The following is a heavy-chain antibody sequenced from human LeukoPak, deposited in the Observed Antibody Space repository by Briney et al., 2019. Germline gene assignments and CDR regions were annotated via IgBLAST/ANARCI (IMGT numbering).Heavy chain of an antibody. V-gene: IGHV3-23*01. D-gene: IGHD1-20*01. Sequence: GGSLRLSWAASGFTFTSYAMSWVRQAPGKGLEWVSVLTGDGNTYYADSVKGRFTNSRDDSKNTLFLQMNSLRAEDTAVYFCAKVKWKLIGYFDYWGQGTLVTVSS. CDR3: AKVKWKLIGYFDY. J-gene: IGHJ4*02. CDR2: LTGDGNT. CDR1: GFTFTSYA.